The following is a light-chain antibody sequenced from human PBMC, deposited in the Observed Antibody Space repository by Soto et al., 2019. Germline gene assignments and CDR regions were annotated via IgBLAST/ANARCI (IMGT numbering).Light chain of an antibody. J-gene: IGLJ3*02. Sequence: QSALTQPPSASGSPGQSVTISCTGTSSDVGAYNYVSWYQQHAGKAPKLVIYEVTKRPSGVPDRFSGSKSANTASLTVSGLQADDEADYYCSSFASSNNWVFGGGTKLTVL. V-gene: IGLV2-8*01. CDR2: EVT. CDR1: SSDVGAYNY. CDR3: SSFASSNNWV.